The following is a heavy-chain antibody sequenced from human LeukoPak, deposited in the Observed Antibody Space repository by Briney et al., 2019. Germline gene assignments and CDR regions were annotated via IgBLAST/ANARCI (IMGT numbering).Heavy chain of an antibody. CDR1: GYSISSGCY. CDR3: ARDPYYAAVDAAFDN. D-gene: IGHD3-3*01. Sequence: SETHSPVCALSGYSISSGCYWGWIRQPPGKGLEWIGSIYHSGTTYYNPSLRSRVTISVDTSKNQFSLKLSSVTAADTAVYYCARDPYYAAVDAAFDNWGQGAMVTVSS. CDR2: IYHSGTT. J-gene: IGHJ3*02. V-gene: IGHV4-38-2*01.